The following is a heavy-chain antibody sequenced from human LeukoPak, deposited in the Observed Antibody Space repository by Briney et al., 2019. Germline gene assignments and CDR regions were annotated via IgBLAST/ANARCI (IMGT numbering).Heavy chain of an antibody. CDR1: GFTFSSYS. Sequence: PGGSLRLSCAASGFTFSSYSMNWVRQAPGKGLEWVSSISSSSSYIYYADSVKGRFTISRDNAKNSLYLQMNSLRAEDTAVYYCARGASRGATTYFDYWGQGTLDTVSS. V-gene: IGHV3-21*01. CDR3: ARGASRGATTYFDY. D-gene: IGHD1-26*01. CDR2: ISSSSSYI. J-gene: IGHJ4*02.